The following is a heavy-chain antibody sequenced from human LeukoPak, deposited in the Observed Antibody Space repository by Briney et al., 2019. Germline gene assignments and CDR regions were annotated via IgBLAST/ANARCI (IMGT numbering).Heavy chain of an antibody. CDR2: ISGSGGST. J-gene: IGHJ5*01. D-gene: IGHD2-2*01. CDR3: AKDRHAPGRYCSSTSCLPFDS. Sequence: GGSLRLSCAASGFTFSSYEMNWVRQAPGKGLEWVSGISGSGGSTYYADSVKGRFTISRDNTKNTLYLQMNSLRAEDTAVYYCAKDRHAPGRYCSSTSCLPFDSWGQGTLVTVSS. V-gene: IGHV3-23*01. CDR1: GFTFSSYE.